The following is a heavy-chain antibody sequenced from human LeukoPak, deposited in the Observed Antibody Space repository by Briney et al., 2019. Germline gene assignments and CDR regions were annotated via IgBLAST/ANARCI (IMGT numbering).Heavy chain of an antibody. CDR3: ARRDYITIMFDY. CDR2: IYHSGST. J-gene: IGHJ4*02. D-gene: IGHD3-10*01. Sequence: SETLSLTCVVSGYSISSGHYWGWIRQPPGKGLEWIGSIYHSGSTYYNPSLNSRVTISVDTSKNQFSLKLSPVTAADTAVYYCARRDYITIMFDYWGQGTLVTVSS. CDR1: GYSISSGHY. V-gene: IGHV4-38-2*01.